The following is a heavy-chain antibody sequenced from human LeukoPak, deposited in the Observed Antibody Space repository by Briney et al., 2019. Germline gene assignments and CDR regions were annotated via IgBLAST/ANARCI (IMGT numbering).Heavy chain of an antibody. D-gene: IGHD1-1*01. V-gene: IGHV1-18*01. Sequence: ASVKVSCKASGYTFTSYGISWVRQAPGQGLEWMGWISAYNGNTNYAQKLQGRVTMTTDTSTSTAYMELRSLRSDDTAVYYCARPQLERSSSVAFDIWGQGTMVTVSS. CDR1: GYTFTSYG. CDR2: ISAYNGNT. J-gene: IGHJ3*02. CDR3: ARPQLERSSSVAFDI.